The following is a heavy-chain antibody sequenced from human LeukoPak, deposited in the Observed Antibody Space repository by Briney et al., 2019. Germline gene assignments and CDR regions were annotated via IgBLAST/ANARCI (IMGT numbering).Heavy chain of an antibody. V-gene: IGHV4-34*01. CDR1: GESFSGYY. Sequence: PSETLPLTCAVYGESFSGYYWSWIRQPPGKGLEWIGEINHSGSTNYNPSLKSRATISVDTSKNQFSLKLSSVTAADTAVYYCARGYCSSTSCYGDYWGQGTLVTVSS. CDR2: INHSGST. CDR3: ARGYCSSTSCYGDY. D-gene: IGHD2-2*01. J-gene: IGHJ4*02.